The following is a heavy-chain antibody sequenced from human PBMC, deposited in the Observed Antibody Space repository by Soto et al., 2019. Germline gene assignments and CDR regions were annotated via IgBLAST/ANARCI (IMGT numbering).Heavy chain of an antibody. CDR1: GYTFTNYG. Sequence: QVQLVQSGAELKKPGASVKVSCKASGYTFTNYGISWVRQAPGQGLEWMGWINTYHGNTKYAQKLQGRVTMTKDTSTSTAYMELTSLRSDDTAVYYCARSPGYSASWGYFYYGMQIWGQGTKVIVSS. V-gene: IGHV1-18*01. CDR2: INTYHGNT. J-gene: IGHJ6*02. D-gene: IGHD6-13*01. CDR3: ARSPGYSASWGYFYYGMQI.